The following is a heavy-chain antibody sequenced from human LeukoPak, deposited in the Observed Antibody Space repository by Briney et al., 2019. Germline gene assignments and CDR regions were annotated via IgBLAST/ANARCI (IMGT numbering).Heavy chain of an antibody. CDR3: ARAALYFDSSGHSPDFDY. V-gene: IGHV1-2*02. CDR1: GYTFTDYY. CDR2: INPNTGAT. D-gene: IGHD3-22*01. J-gene: IGHJ4*02. Sequence: ASVTVSFMASGYTFTDYYLHWLRQAPGQGLEWMGWINPNTGATDYAQNFQGRVAMTRDTSISTAYMDLSRLRSDDTAVYYCARAALYFDSSGHSPDFDYWGQGTLVTVSS.